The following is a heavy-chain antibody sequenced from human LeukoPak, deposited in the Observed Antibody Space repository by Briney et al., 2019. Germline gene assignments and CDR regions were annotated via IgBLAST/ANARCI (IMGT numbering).Heavy chain of an antibody. CDR2: IYYSGNT. J-gene: IGHJ4*02. D-gene: IGHD1-14*01. CDR3: ARHDGSNNLDY. V-gene: IGHV4-39*01. Sequence: PSETLSLTCTVSGGSITSSSYYWGWIRQPPGKGLGWIGSIYYSGNTYYKPSLKSRVTISVDTSKNQFSLKLSSVTAADTAVYYCARHDGSNNLDYWGQGTLVTVSS. CDR1: GGSITSSSYY.